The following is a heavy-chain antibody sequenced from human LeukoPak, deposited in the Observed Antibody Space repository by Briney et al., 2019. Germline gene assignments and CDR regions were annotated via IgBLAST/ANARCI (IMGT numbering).Heavy chain of an antibody. V-gene: IGHV3-66*01. CDR3: ASHWYSSGWYFGY. CDR2: IYSGGST. Sequence: GGSLRLSCAASGFTVSSNYMSWVRQAPGKGLEWVSVIYSGGSTYYADSVKGRCTISRDNSKNTLYLQMNSLRAEDTAVYYCASHWYSSGWYFGYWGQGTLVTVSS. CDR1: GFTVSSNY. D-gene: IGHD6-19*01. J-gene: IGHJ4*02.